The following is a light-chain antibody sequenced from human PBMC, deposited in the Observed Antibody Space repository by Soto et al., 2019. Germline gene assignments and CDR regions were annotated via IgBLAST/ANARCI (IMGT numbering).Light chain of an antibody. Sequence: DIVLTQSPDSLAVSLGERATINCKSSQSVLSTSNNKNYLTWYQQKPGQPPKLLIYWASTRESGVPDRFSGSGSGTDLTLTISSLQAEDVAVYYCHQYYTTPITFGQGTRLEIK. CDR3: HQYYTTPIT. V-gene: IGKV4-1*01. CDR1: QSVLSTSNNKNY. CDR2: WAS. J-gene: IGKJ5*01.